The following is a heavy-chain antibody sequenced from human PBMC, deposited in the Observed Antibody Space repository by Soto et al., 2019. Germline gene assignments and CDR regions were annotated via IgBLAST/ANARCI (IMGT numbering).Heavy chain of an antibody. D-gene: IGHD3-22*01. CDR3: AKVRDHYDSSGYYDY. CDR2: ISGSGGST. V-gene: IGHV3-23*01. J-gene: IGHJ4*02. Sequence: GGSLRLSCAASGFTFSSYAMSWVRQAPGKGLEWVSAISGSGGSTYYADSVKGRFTISRDNSKNTLYLQMNSLRAEDTAVYYCAKVRDHYDSSGYYDYWGQGTLVTVSS. CDR1: GFTFSSYA.